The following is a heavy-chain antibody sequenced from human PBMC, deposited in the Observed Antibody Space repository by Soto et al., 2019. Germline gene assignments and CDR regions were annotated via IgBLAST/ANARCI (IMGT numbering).Heavy chain of an antibody. CDR3: ARDRYGDSFYYYYYYGMDV. CDR2: ISAYNGNT. D-gene: IGHD4-17*01. J-gene: IGHJ6*02. Sequence: XSVKVSCKASGYTFTSYGISWVRQAPGQGLEWMGWISAYNGNTNYAQKLQGRVTMTTDTSTSTAYMELRSLRSDDTAVYYCARDRYGDSFYYYYYYGMDVWGQGTTVTVSS. CDR1: GYTFTSYG. V-gene: IGHV1-18*01.